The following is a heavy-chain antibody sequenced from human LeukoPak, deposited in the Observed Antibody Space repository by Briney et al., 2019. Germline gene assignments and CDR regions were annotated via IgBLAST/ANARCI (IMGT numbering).Heavy chain of an antibody. CDR3: AKLYGDYSAFDI. D-gene: IGHD4-17*01. CDR2: ISGSGGST. J-gene: IGHJ3*02. V-gene: IGHV3-23*01. Sequence: GGSLSLSCAASGFTFSSYAMSWVRQAPGKGLEGVSAISGSGGSTYYADSVKGRFTISRDNSKNTLYLQMNSLRAEDTAVYYCAKLYGDYSAFDIWGQGTMVSVSS. CDR1: GFTFSSYA.